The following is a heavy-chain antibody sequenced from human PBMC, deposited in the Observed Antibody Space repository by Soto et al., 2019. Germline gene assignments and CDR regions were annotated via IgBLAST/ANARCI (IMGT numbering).Heavy chain of an antibody. J-gene: IGHJ4*02. Sequence: PGGSLRLSCTVSGFAFNNYGINWVRQAPGKGLEWVSSISKSDYTYYSDSVKGRFAISRDNAKSSVSLQMKTLRVEDTAVYYCVKVGRKGYSRSWYLSDDWGQGTLGTVSS. D-gene: IGHD6-13*01. CDR1: GFAFNNYG. V-gene: IGHV3-21*01. CDR3: VKVGRKGYSRSWYLSDD. CDR2: ISKSDYT.